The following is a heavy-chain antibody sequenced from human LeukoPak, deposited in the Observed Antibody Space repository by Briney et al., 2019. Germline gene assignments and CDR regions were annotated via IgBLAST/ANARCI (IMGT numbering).Heavy chain of an antibody. J-gene: IGHJ3*02. V-gene: IGHV4-59*11. D-gene: IGHD6-13*01. CDR3: ARGHPDLAAAGTGDAFDI. CDR1: GGSISSHY. CDR2: IYYSGST. Sequence: PSETLSLTCTVSGGSISSHYWSWIRQPPGKGLEWIGYIYYSGSTNYNPSLKSRVTIPVDTSKNQFSLKLSSVTAADTAVYYCARGHPDLAAAGTGDAFDIWGQGTMVTVSS.